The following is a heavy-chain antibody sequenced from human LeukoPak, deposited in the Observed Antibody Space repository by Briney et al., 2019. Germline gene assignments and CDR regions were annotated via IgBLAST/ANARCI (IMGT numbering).Heavy chain of an antibody. CDR2: IHPNSGGT. V-gene: IGHV1-2*02. D-gene: IGHD6-13*01. CDR3: ARGGWDREVSSSCDY. CDR1: GYTFTSYD. J-gene: IGHJ4*02. Sequence: GASVKVSCKASGYTFTSYDINWVRQAPGQKLEWMGWIHPNSGGTNYAQKFQGRVTMTRDTSISTAYMELSRLRSDDTAVYYCARGGWDREVSSSCDYWGQGTLVTVSS.